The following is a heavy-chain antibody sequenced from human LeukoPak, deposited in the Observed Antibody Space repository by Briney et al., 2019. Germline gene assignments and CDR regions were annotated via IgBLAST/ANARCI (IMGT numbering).Heavy chain of an antibody. CDR3: ARDQGQADY. CDR1: GFTFDDYA. V-gene: IGHV3-9*01. CDR2: ISWNSGSI. J-gene: IGHJ4*02. Sequence: PGGSLRLSCAASGFTFDDYAMHWVRQAPGKGLEWVSGISWNSGSIGYADSVKGRFTISRDNAKNSLYLQMNSLRAEDTALYYCARDQGQADYWGQGTLVTVSS.